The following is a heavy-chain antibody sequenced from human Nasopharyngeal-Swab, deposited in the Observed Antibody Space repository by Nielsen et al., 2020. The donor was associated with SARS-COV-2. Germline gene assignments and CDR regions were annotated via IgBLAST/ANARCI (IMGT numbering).Heavy chain of an antibody. CDR2: ISSSSSYI. CDR1: GFTFSSYS. Sequence: GGSLRLSCAASGFTFSSYSMNWVRQAPGKGLEWVSSISSSSSYIYYADSVKGRFTISRDNAKNSLYLQMNSLRAEDTAVYYCAGAGWAKDYYYMDVWGKGTAVTISS. J-gene: IGHJ6*03. D-gene: IGHD1-26*01. CDR3: AGAGWAKDYYYMDV. V-gene: IGHV3-21*01.